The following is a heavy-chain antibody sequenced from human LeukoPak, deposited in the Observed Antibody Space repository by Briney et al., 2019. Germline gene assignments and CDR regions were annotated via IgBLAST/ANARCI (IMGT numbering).Heavy chain of an antibody. J-gene: IGHJ6*03. CDR1: GGTFSSYA. V-gene: IGHV1-69*05. CDR3: ARDGGMVRGVIRATPHRDYYYYYYMDV. D-gene: IGHD3-10*01. CDR2: IIPIFGTA. Sequence: GSSVKVSCKASGGTFSSYAISWVRQAPGQGLEWMGGIIPIFGTANYAQKFQGRVTIPTDESTSTAYMELSSLRSEDTAVYYCARDGGMVRGVIRATPHRDYYYYYYMDVWGKGTTVTVSS.